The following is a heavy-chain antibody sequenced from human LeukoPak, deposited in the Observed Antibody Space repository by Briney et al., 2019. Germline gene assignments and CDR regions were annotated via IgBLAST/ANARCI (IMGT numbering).Heavy chain of an antibody. V-gene: IGHV1-2*02. CDR2: INPNSGGT. J-gene: IGHJ4*02. Sequence: GASVKVSCKASGYTFTGYYIHWVRPAPGQGLEWMGWINPNSGGTNYAQKFQGRVTMTRDTSISTAYMELSRLRSDDTAVYYCARVGRLSTDSGYYNYWGQGTLVTVSS. CDR3: ARVGRLSTDSGYYNY. D-gene: IGHD3-22*01. CDR1: GYTFTGYY.